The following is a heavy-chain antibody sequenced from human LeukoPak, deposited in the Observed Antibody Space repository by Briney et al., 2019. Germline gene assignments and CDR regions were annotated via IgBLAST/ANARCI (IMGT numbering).Heavy chain of an antibody. Sequence: SETLSLTCAVYGGSFSGYYWSWIRQPPGKGLEWIGEINHSGSTNYNPSLKSRVTISVDTSKNQFSLKLSSVTAAHTAAYYCARGLWSGYYFSYYYGMDVWGQGTTVTVSS. CDR1: GGSFSGYY. V-gene: IGHV4-34*01. J-gene: IGHJ6*02. CDR3: ARGLWSGYYFSYYYGMDV. D-gene: IGHD3-3*01. CDR2: INHSGST.